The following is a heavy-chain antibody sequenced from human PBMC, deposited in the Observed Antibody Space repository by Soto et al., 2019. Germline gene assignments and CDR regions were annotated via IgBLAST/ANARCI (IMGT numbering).Heavy chain of an antibody. D-gene: IGHD2-15*01. V-gene: IGHV3-13*04. CDR2: ITPAGDT. CDR3: AKEGRAAFDSLDI. Sequence: EMQLVESGGGLVQPGGSLRLSCVASGFTFSSYDIHWVRQGTGKGLEWVSAITPAGDTYYSGSVKGRFTNSRENAKSSVYRQMNSLGAGDTAVYYCAKEGRAAFDSLDIWGHGTMVTVSS. CDR1: GFTFSSYD. J-gene: IGHJ3*02.